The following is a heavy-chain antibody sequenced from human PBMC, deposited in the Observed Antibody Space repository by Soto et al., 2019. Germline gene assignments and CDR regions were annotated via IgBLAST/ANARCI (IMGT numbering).Heavy chain of an antibody. CDR2: IYYSGST. D-gene: IGHD2-2*01. CDR3: ASVNYGSTSSKGYYYYYMDV. CDR1: GGSISSSSYY. V-gene: IGHV4-39*01. Sequence: ASETLSLTCTVSGGSISSSSYYWGWIRQPPGKGLEWIGSIYYSGSTYYNPSLKSRVTISVDTSKNQFSLKLSSVTAADTAVYYCASVNYGSTSSKGYYYYYMDVWGKGTTVTVSS. J-gene: IGHJ6*03.